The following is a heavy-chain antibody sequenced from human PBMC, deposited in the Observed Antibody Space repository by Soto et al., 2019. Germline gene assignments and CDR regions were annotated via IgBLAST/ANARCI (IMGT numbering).Heavy chain of an antibody. D-gene: IGHD6-13*01. CDR3: ARGVGRSSWTSFDS. CDR1: GGSISSGS. Sequence: SETLSLPCTVLGGSISSGSWSWIRQPAGKGLEWIGRIYISENTHYNPSLRSRVSMSLDTSKNQLSLNLSSVTAADTAVYYCARGVGRSSWTSFDSWGQGTLVTVSS. J-gene: IGHJ4*02. CDR2: IYISENT. V-gene: IGHV4-4*07.